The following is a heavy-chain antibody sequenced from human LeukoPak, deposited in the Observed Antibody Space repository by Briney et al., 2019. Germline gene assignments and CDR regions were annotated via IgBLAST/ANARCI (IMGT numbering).Heavy chain of an antibody. CDR1: GGSFSTYY. J-gene: IGHJ3*02. V-gene: IGHV4-34*01. Sequence: SETLSLTCAVYGGSFSTYYWNWIRQSPGKGLEWVGEINHSGSTNSNPSLKSRVTILIDTSKNQFSLKLSSVTAADTAVYYCARFPCSGDSCYSGIRAFDIWGQGTMVIVSS. CDR2: INHSGST. CDR3: ARFPCSGDSCYSGIRAFDI. D-gene: IGHD2-15*01.